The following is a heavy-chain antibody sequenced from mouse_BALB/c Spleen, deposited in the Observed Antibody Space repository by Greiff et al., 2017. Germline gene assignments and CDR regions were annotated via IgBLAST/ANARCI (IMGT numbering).Heavy chain of an antibody. J-gene: IGHJ4*01. Sequence: QVQLQQSGAELVRPGASVTLSCKASGYTFTDYEMHWVKQTPVHGLEWIGAIDPETGGTAYKQKFKGKATLTADKSSSTAYMELRSLTSEDSAVYYCTRSGVRRWAMDYWGQGTSVTVSS. CDR1: GYTFTDYE. V-gene: IGHV1-15*01. CDR3: TRSGVRRWAMDY. CDR2: IDPETGGT. D-gene: IGHD2-14*01.